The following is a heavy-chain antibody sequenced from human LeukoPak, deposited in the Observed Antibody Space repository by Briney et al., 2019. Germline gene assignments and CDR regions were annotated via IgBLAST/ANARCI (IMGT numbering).Heavy chain of an antibody. D-gene: IGHD3-10*01. CDR1: GFTFSNYA. CDR2: IGDTGGTT. V-gene: IGHV3-23*01. CDR3: AKDHGAGSYYNHPDY. Sequence: TGGSLRLSCAASGFTFSNYAMSWVRQAPGKGLEWVSGIGDTGGTTFYADSVKGRFTISRDNSKNTLSLQMNSLRAEDTAVYYCAKDHGAGSYYNHPDYWGQGTPVTVSS. J-gene: IGHJ4*02.